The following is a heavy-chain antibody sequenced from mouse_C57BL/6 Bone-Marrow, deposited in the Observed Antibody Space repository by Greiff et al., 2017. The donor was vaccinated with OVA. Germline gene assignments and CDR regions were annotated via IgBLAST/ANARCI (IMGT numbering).Heavy chain of an antibody. V-gene: IGHV1-59*01. D-gene: IGHD1-1*02. CDR3: ARVGITMEGGFAY. CDR1: GYTFTSYW. J-gene: IGHJ3*01. CDR2: IDPSDSYT. Sequence: VQLQQPGAELVRPGTSVKLSCKASGYTFTSYWMHWVKQRPGQGLEWIGVIDPSDSYTNYNQKFKGKATLTVDTSSSTAYMQLSSLTSEDSAVYYCARVGITMEGGFAYWGQGTLVTVSA.